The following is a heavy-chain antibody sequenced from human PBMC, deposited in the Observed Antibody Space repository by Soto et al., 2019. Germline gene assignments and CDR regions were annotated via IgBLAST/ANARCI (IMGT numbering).Heavy chain of an antibody. CDR1: GGTFSSYA. D-gene: IGHD3-22*01. J-gene: IGHJ4*02. CDR2: IIPIFGTA. Sequence: QVQLVQSGAEVKKPGSSVKVSCKASGGTFSSYAINWVRQAPGQGLEWMGGIIPIFGTANYAQKYQGRVTITADESTSTADMELSSLRSEETAVYYCAGSSGYFNLYYFDYWGQGTLVTVSS. CDR3: AGSSGYFNLYYFDY. V-gene: IGHV1-69*01.